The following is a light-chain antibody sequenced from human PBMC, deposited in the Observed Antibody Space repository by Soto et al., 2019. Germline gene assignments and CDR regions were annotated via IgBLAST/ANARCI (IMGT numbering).Light chain of an antibody. CDR3: QQYTDWPPLT. Sequence: EIVMTQSPVTLSASPGERVTLSCRASQSVNINLAWYQQRPGQAPRVLIYGASNRASGIPDRFSGSGSGTDFTLTISSLEPDDFALYYCQQYTDWPPLTFGGGTRVEIK. CDR1: QSVNIN. V-gene: IGKV3D-15*01. CDR2: GAS. J-gene: IGKJ4*01.